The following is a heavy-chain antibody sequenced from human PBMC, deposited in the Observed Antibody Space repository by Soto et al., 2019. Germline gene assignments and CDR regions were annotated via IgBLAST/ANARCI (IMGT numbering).Heavy chain of an antibody. CDR3: EAPPRY. CDR1: GGSFSGYY. J-gene: IGHJ4*02. CDR2: IYDSGST. D-gene: IGHD6-6*01. V-gene: IGHV4-59*01. Sequence: PSETLSLTCAVYGGSFSGYYWSWIRQPPGKGLEWIGYIYDSGSTNYNPSPKSRVTISVDTSKNQFSLKLTSVTAADTAVYYCEAPPRYWGQGTLVTVSS.